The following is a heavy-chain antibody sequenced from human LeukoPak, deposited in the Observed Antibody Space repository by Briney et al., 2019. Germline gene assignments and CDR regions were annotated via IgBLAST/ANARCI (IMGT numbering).Heavy chain of an antibody. CDR1: GYRFTTDY. J-gene: IGHJ3*02. CDR2: IYPDDSET. D-gene: IGHD3-22*01. V-gene: IGHV5-51*01. CDR3: ARQAYGSHFDAFDI. Sequence: GESLKISCKASGYRFTTDYIGWVRQMPGKGLEWMGIIYPDDSETNFSPSFQGQVSMSVDKSITTAYLQWSSLKASDTAIYYCARQAYGSHFDAFDIWGQGTMVTVSS.